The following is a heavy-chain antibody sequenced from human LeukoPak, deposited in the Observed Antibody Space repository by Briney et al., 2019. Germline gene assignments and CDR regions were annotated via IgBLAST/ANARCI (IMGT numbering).Heavy chain of an antibody. D-gene: IGHD3-16*01. Sequence: TGGSLRLSCAASGFTFSSYEMNWVRQAPGKGLEWVSYISSSGSTIYYADSVKGRFTISRDNAKNSLYLQTNSLRAEDTAVYYCARKSRGGDFFAPLERFDYWGQGTLVTVSS. J-gene: IGHJ4*02. V-gene: IGHV3-48*03. CDR3: ARKSRGGDFFAPLERFDY. CDR1: GFTFSSYE. CDR2: ISSSGSTI.